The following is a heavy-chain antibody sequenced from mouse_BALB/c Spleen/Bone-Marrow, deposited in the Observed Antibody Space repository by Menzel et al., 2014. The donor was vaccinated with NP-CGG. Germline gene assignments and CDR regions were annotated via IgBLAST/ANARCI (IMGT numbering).Heavy chain of an antibody. CDR1: GFTFSTYY. V-gene: IGHV5-6-2*01. Sequence: EVQGVESGGGLVKLGGSLKLSCAASGFTFSTYYMSWVRQTPEKRLELVAAINSDGGSTYYPDTVKGRFTISRDNAKNTLYLQMSSLKSEDTALYYCARQGGNYPSAYWGQGTLVTVSA. CDR2: INSDGGST. D-gene: IGHD2-1*01. J-gene: IGHJ3*01. CDR3: ARQGGNYPSAY.